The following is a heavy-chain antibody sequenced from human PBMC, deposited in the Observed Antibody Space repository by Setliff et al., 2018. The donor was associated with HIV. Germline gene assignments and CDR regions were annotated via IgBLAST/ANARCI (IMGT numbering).Heavy chain of an antibody. D-gene: IGHD3-10*01. CDR3: AKLPSLLWFGELNYYFDY. CDR1: GYSFTSYW. V-gene: IGHV5-51*01. J-gene: IGHJ4*02. CDR2: IFPGDSDT. Sequence: PGESLTISCKGSGYSFTSYWIGWVRQMPGKGLEWMGIIFPGDSDTRYSPSFQGQVTISADKSISTAYLQWSSLKASDTAMYYCAKLPSLLWFGELNYYFDYWGQGTLVTVSS.